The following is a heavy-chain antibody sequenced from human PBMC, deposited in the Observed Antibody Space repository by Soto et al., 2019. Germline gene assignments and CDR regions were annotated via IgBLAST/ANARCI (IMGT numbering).Heavy chain of an antibody. CDR2: ISYDGSNK. D-gene: IGHD4-17*01. V-gene: IGHV3-30-3*01. Sequence: QVQLVESGGGVVQPGRSLRLSCAASGFTFSSYAMHWVRQAPGKGLEWVAVISYDGSNKYYADSVKGRFTISRDNSKNTLYLQMNSLRAEDTAVYYCARDWDDYGDYKPIYYYYVMDVWGQGTTVTVSS. CDR3: ARDWDDYGDYKPIYYYYVMDV. CDR1: GFTFSSYA. J-gene: IGHJ6*02.